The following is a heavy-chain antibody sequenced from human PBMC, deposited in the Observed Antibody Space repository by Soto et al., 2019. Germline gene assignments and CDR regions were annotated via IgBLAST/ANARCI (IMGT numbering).Heavy chain of an antibody. CDR1: GGSFSGYY. J-gene: IGHJ2*01. CDR3: ARESHDILTGPPWVWYFDL. CDR2: INDRGSI. Sequence: QVQLQQWGAGPLRPLETLSLTCGVSGGSFSGYYWAWILQSPGKGLEWIGEINDRGSINYNPSLKSRVSISVDTSKNHYSLNLRSVTAAVTAVYYCARESHDILTGPPWVWYFDLWGRGTLGTVSS. D-gene: IGHD3-9*01. V-gene: IGHV4-34*01.